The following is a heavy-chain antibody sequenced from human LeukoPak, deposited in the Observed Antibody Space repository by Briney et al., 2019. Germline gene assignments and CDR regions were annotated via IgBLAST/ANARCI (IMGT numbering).Heavy chain of an antibody. Sequence: PSETLSLTCTVSGGSISSYYWSWIRQPPGKGLEWIGYIYYSGSTNYNPSLKSRVTISVDTSKNQFSLKLSSVTAADTAVYYCARGGGGCYIDYWGQGTLVTVSS. CDR1: GGSISSYY. D-gene: IGHD6-19*01. CDR3: ARGGGGCYIDY. CDR2: IYYSGST. J-gene: IGHJ4*02. V-gene: IGHV4-59*01.